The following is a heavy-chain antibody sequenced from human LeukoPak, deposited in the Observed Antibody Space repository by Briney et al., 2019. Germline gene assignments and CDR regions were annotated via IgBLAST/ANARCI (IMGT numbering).Heavy chain of an antibody. CDR2: IGTAGDT. CDR3: ARGGPGYYLDY. J-gene: IGHJ4*02. CDR1: GFTFSSHD. Sequence: GGSLRLSCAASGFTFSSHDMHWVRQATGKGLEWVSTIGTAGDTYYPGSVKGRFTISRENAKNSLYLQMNILKAGDTAVYYCARGGPGYYLDYWGQGALVTVSP. V-gene: IGHV3-13*01.